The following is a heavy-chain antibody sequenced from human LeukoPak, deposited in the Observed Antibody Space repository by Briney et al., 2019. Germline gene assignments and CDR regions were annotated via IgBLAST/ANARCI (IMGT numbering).Heavy chain of an antibody. Sequence: SETLSLTCTVSGGSISSSSYYWGWIRQPPRKGLEWIGSIYYSGSTYYNPSLKSRVTISVDTSKNQFSLKLSSVTAADTAVYYCARSRNYYDSSGYLYYFDYWGQGTLVTVSS. D-gene: IGHD3-22*01. CDR3: ARSRNYYDSSGYLYYFDY. J-gene: IGHJ4*02. CDR1: GGSISSSSYY. CDR2: IYYSGST. V-gene: IGHV4-39*01.